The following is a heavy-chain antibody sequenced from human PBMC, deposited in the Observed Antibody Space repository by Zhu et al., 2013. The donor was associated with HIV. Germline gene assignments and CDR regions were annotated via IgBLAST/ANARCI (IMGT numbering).Heavy chain of an antibody. V-gene: IGHV1-69*01. CDR1: GGTFSSYA. CDR2: IIPIFGTA. Sequence: QVQLVQSGAEVKKLGSSVKVSCKASGGTFSSYAISWVRQAPGQGLEWMGGIIPIFGTANYAQKFQGRVTITADESTSTAYMELSSLRSEDTAVYYCARDTPDRGVIIYDAFDIWGQGDNGHRLF. J-gene: IGHJ3*02. D-gene: IGHD3-10*01. CDR3: ARDTPDRGVIIYDAFDI.